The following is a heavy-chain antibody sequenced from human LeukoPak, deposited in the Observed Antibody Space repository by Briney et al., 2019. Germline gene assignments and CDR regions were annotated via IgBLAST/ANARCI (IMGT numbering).Heavy chain of an antibody. CDR3: ASGIYYTSVHTWSPV. D-gene: IGHD1-26*01. CDR1: GFTFSSYS. Sequence: GGSLRLSCAASGFTFSSYSMNWVRQAPGKGLEWASSISSSSTYIYYTDSVKGRFTISRDDASNSLALQMNSLRAEDTAVYYCASGIYYTSVHTWSPVWGQGTLVTVSS. V-gene: IGHV3-21*01. J-gene: IGHJ4*02. CDR2: ISSSSTYI.